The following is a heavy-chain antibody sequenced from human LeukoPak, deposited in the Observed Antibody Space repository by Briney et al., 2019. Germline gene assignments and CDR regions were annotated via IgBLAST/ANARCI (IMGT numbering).Heavy chain of an antibody. V-gene: IGHV4-31*03. CDR2: IYYSGST. D-gene: IGHD5-18*01. J-gene: IGHJ4*02. CDR3: ARGPGGYSYGCDY. Sequence: SETLSLTCTVSGGSISSGGYYWSWIRQHPGKGLEWIGYIYYSGSTYYNPSLKSRVTISVDTSKNQFSLKLSSVTAADTAVYYCARGPGGYSYGCDYWGQGTLVTVSS. CDR1: GGSISSGGYY.